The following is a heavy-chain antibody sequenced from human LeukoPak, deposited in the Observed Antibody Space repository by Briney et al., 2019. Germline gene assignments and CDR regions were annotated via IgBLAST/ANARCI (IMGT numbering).Heavy chain of an antibody. V-gene: IGHV1-46*01. Sequence: GASVKVSCKASGYTFTSYYMHWVRQAPGQGLEWMGIINPSGGSTSYAQKFQGRVTMTRDTSTSTVYMELSSLRSVDTAVYYCARDQEGVGAPPMNWGQGTLVTVSS. J-gene: IGHJ4*02. D-gene: IGHD1-26*01. CDR1: GYTFTSYY. CDR2: INPSGGST. CDR3: ARDQEGVGAPPMN.